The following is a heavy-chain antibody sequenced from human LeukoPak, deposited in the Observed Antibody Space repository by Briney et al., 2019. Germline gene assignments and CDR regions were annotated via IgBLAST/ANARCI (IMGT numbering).Heavy chain of an antibody. Sequence: PGGSLRLSCAASGFTFSDHYMDWVRQAPGKGLEWVGRTRNKANSYTTEYAASVKGRFTISRDDSKNSLYLQMNSLKTEDTAVYYCARATFLYGDSRSSNDYWGQGTLVTVSS. CDR2: TRNKANSYTT. CDR1: GFTFSDHY. D-gene: IGHD4-17*01. V-gene: IGHV3-72*01. J-gene: IGHJ4*02. CDR3: ARATFLYGDSRSSNDY.